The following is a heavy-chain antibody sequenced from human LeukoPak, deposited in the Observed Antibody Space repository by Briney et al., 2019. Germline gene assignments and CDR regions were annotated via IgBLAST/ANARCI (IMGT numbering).Heavy chain of an antibody. J-gene: IGHJ4*02. D-gene: IGHD3-22*01. Sequence: PGGSLRLSCAASGFTFSSYAMSWVRQAPGKGLAWGSTISGGSGSTYCADYVQGRFTISRDNSKNTLYLQMNSLRDGDTAVYYCAKHRFESGGYHSTDWGQGTLVTVSS. CDR3: AKHRFESGGYHSTD. CDR2: ISGGSGST. CDR1: GFTFSSYA. V-gene: IGHV3-23*01.